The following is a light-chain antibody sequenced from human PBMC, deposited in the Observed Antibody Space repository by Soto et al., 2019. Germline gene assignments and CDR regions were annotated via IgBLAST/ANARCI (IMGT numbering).Light chain of an antibody. Sequence: DIQMTQSPSTLSTSIGDRVTITCRASQSIGSWLAWYQQIPGKDPKLLIYEASILQTGVPLRFSGSGSGTEFTLTISSLQPDDFVTYYCQQYSRFSTFGQGTKLEIK. J-gene: IGKJ2*01. CDR1: QSIGSW. CDR2: EAS. CDR3: QQYSRFST. V-gene: IGKV1-5*03.